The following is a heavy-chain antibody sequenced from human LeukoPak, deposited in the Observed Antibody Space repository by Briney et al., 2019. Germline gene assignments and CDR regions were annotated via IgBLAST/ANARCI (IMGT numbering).Heavy chain of an antibody. V-gene: IGHV3-7*03. J-gene: IGHJ3*02. D-gene: IGHD2/OR15-2a*01. CDR1: RFTFSNFW. CDR3: ARESGTTLGAFDI. Sequence: GGSLRLYCAASRFTFSNFWMIWVPQAPGKGLEWVANIKEDGREKYYMDSVKGRFTIYRDNAKNSLYLQMNSLRAEDTALYHCARESGTTLGAFDIWGQGTMVTVSS. CDR2: IKEDGREK.